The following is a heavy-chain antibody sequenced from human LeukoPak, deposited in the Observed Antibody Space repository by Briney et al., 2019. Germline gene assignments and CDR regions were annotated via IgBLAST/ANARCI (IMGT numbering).Heavy chain of an antibody. CDR2: ISAYNGNT. V-gene: IGHV1-18*01. J-gene: IGHJ4*02. CDR3: ARNRGWLQLQTFDC. Sequence: ASVKVSCKASGYTFSSYGISWVRQAPGQGLEWMGWISAYNGNTNYAQKLQGRVTMTTDTSTSTAYMELRSLRSDDTAVYYCARNRGWLQLQTFDCWGQGTLVTVSS. CDR1: GYTFSSYG. D-gene: IGHD5-24*01.